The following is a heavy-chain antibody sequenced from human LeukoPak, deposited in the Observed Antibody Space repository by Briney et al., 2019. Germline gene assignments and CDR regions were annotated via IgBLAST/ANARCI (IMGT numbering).Heavy chain of an antibody. CDR3: ARVLGGGTSWFDP. J-gene: IGHJ5*02. Sequence: ASVKVSCKASGYTFASYYMHWLRQAPGQGLEWMGIINPSGGSTSYAQKFQGRVTMTRDTSTSTVYMELSSLRSEDTAVYYCARVLGGGTSWFDPWGQGTLVTVSS. CDR1: GYTFASYY. D-gene: IGHD3-16*01. CDR2: INPSGGST. V-gene: IGHV1-46*01.